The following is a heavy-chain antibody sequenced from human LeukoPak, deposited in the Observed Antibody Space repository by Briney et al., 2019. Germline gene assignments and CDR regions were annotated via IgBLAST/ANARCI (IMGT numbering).Heavy chain of an antibody. Sequence: SETLSLTCKVSGGSIYSSYWTWIRQPPGKGLEWIGYVYYTGCTSYNPSLKSRVLISLDTSKNPFSLILASVTAADTAVYYCAREEGSSWSAFDYWGQGNLVTVSS. J-gene: IGHJ4*02. CDR2: VYYTGCT. CDR1: GGSIYSSY. D-gene: IGHD6-13*01. CDR3: AREEGSSWSAFDY. V-gene: IGHV4-59*01.